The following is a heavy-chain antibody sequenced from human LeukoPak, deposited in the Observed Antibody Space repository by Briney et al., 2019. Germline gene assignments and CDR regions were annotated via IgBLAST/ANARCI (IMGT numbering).Heavy chain of an antibody. CDR2: INHSGST. J-gene: IGHJ6*03. D-gene: IGHD1-1*01. CDR3: ARDIRTWNDHYYYYYMDV. Sequence: PSETLSLTCAVYGGSFSGYYWSWIRQPPGKGLEWIGEINHSGSTNYNPSLKSRVTISVDTSKNQFSLKLSSVTAADTAVYYCARDIRTWNDHYYYYYMDVWGKGTTVTVSS. CDR1: GGSFSGYY. V-gene: IGHV4-34*01.